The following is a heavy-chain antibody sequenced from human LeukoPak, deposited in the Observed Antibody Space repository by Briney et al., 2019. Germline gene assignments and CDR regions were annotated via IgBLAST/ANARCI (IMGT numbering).Heavy chain of an antibody. Sequence: PGGSLRLSCAASGCTFSSYGMHWVRQAPGKGLEWVAFIRYDGSNKYYADSVKGRFTISRDNSKNTLYLQMNSLRAEDTAVYYCAKAAFRYCSGGSCYPLDYWGQGTLVTVSS. CDR3: AKAAFRYCSGGSCYPLDY. J-gene: IGHJ4*02. CDR1: GCTFSSYG. D-gene: IGHD2-15*01. V-gene: IGHV3-30*02. CDR2: IRYDGSNK.